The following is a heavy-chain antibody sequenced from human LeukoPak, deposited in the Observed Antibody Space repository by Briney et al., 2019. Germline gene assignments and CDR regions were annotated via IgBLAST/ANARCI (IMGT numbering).Heavy chain of an antibody. CDR1: GFTFSSYS. CDR3: ASTYDYVWGSFRTGYFDY. CDR2: INGRSSDI. Sequence: GGSLRLSCTVSGFTFSSYSMNWVRQAPGKGLEWVSHINGRSSDIYYAESVKGRFTISRDNAKTSLYLQMNSLRAEDTAVYYCASTYDYVWGSFRTGYFDYWGQGTLVPVSS. V-gene: IGHV3-21*01. J-gene: IGHJ4*02. D-gene: IGHD3-16*02.